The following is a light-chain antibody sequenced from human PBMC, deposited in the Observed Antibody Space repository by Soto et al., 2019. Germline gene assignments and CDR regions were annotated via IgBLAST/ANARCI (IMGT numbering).Light chain of an antibody. CDR2: DTS. CDR3: QQYGTSEII. CDR1: QIISSNY. J-gene: IGKJ5*01. V-gene: IGKV3-20*01. Sequence: EIVLTQSPGTLSLSPGERATLSCRATQIISSNYLAWYQQKPGQAPRLLIYDTSSRVTGIPDRFSGSGSGTDFTLTISRLEPEDFAVFYCQQYGTSEIIFGQGTRLEIK.